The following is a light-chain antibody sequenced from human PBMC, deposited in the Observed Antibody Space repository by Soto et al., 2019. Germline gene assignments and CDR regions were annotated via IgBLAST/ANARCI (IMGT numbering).Light chain of an antibody. Sequence: DIQMTQSPSSLSASVGDRVTITCRASRSISNYLNWYQQKSGKAPRLLIYAAPSLQTGVPSRFTGTGTGTAFTLTITSLQPEDSATYYCQQSYSVPRFGQGTRVDLK. V-gene: IGKV1-39*01. CDR2: AAP. J-gene: IGKJ1*01. CDR3: QQSYSVPR. CDR1: RSISNY.